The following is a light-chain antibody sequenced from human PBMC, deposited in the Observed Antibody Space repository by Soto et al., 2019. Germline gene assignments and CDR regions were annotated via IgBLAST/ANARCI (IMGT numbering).Light chain of an antibody. Sequence: EIVMTQSPATLSVSPGERATLSCRASQSIGSNLAWYQQKPGQAPRLLMFRTSSRATGIPDRFSGSGSGTDFTLTISRLEPEDFAVYYCQQYGSSGTFGQGTKVDIK. V-gene: IGKV3-20*01. J-gene: IGKJ1*01. CDR3: QQYGSSGT. CDR2: RTS. CDR1: QSIGSN.